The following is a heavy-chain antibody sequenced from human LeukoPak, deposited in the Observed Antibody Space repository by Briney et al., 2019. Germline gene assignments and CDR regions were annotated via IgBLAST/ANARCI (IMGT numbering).Heavy chain of an antibody. CDR3: ARDSSVDSSGYYWVDY. D-gene: IGHD3-22*01. CDR1: GGSISSYY. CDR2: IYYSGST. Sequence: SETLSLTCTVSGGSISSYYWSWIRQPPGKGLEWIGYIYYSGSTNYNPSLKSRVTISVDTSKNQFSLKLSSVTAEDTAVYYCARDSSVDSSGYYWVDYWGQGTLVTVSS. J-gene: IGHJ4*02. V-gene: IGHV4-59*01.